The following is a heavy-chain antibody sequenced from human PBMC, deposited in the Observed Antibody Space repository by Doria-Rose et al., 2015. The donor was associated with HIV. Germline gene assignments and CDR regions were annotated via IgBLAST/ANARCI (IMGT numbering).Heavy chain of an antibody. V-gene: IGHV2-26*01. CDR2: IFSDDER. D-gene: IGHD6-13*01. CDR1: GVSLSSPGMG. J-gene: IGHJ4*02. CDR3: ARIKSSRWYHKYYFDF. Sequence: QVTLKESGPVLVKSTETLTLTCTVSGVSLSSPGMGVSWIRQPPGKALEWLANIFSDDERSYKTSLSSRLTISRGPSKSQVVLTMTDMDPVDTATYYCARIKSSRWYHKYYFDFWGQGTLVIVSA.